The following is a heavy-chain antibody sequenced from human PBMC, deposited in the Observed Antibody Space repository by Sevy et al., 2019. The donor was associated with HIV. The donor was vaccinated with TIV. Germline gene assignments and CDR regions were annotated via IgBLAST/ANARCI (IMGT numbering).Heavy chain of an antibody. CDR1: GYTFTSYA. V-gene: IGHV1-3*01. CDR2: INAGNGNT. CDR3: ARGSMKGFTMVRGVIFDY. D-gene: IGHD3-10*01. J-gene: IGHJ4*02. Sequence: ASVKVSCKASGYTFTSYAMHWVRQAPGQRLEWMGWINAGNGNTKYSQKFQGRVTITRDTSASTAYMELGSLRSEDTAVYYCARGSMKGFTMVRGVIFDYWGQGTLVTVSS.